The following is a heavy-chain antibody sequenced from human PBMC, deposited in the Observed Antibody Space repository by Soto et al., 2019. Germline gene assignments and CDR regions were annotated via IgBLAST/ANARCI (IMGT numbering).Heavy chain of an antibody. CDR1: GDSISSSSFY. CDR3: ARAIDFDS. V-gene: IGHV4-61*01. J-gene: IGHJ4*02. Sequence: PSETLSLTCTVSGDSISSSSFYWSWIRQPPGKGLEWIGYIYYTGTTNYNPSLKSRVTISVDTSKNQVSLKLNSVTAADTAMYYCARAIDFDSWGQGTLVTVSS. CDR2: IYYTGTT.